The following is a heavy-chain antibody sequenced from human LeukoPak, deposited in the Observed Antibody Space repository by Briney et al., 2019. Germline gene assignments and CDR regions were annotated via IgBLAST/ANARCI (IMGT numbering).Heavy chain of an antibody. CDR1: GFTFSSYW. J-gene: IGHJ6*03. D-gene: IGHD6-19*01. CDR3: ARRSGYSSGWYYSGYYYYYMDV. Sequence: GGSLRLSCAASGFTFSSYWMSWVRQAPGKGLEWVANIKQDGSEKYYVDSVKGRFTISRDNAKNSLYLQMNSLRAKDTAVYYCARRSGYSSGWYYSGYYYYYMDVWGKGTTVTVSS. CDR2: IKQDGSEK. V-gene: IGHV3-7*01.